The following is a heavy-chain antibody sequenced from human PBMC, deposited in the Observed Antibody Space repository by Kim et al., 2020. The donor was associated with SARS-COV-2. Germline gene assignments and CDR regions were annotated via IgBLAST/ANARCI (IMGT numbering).Heavy chain of an antibody. CDR3: ARGRSGLNYFDY. V-gene: IGHV4-34*01. CDR2: INHSGST. Sequence: SETLSLTCAVYGGSFSGYYWSWIRQPPGKGLEWIGEINHSGSTNYNPSLKSRVTISVDTSKNQFSLKLSSVTAADTAVYYCARGRSGLNYFDYWGQGTLVTVSS. CDR1: GGSFSGYY. J-gene: IGHJ4*02. D-gene: IGHD6-19*01.